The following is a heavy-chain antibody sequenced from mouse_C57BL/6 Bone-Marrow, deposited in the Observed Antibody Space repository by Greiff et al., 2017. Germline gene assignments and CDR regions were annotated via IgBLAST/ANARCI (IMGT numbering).Heavy chain of an antibody. V-gene: IGHV5-4*01. CDR3: ARGWLLRDYAMGY. CDR1: GFTFSSYA. J-gene: IGHJ4*01. Sequence: VQLKESGGGLVKPGGSLKLSCAASGFTFSSYAMSWVRQTPEKRLEWVATISDGGSYTYYPDNVKGRFTISRDNAKNNLYLQMSHLKSEDTAMYYCARGWLLRDYAMGYWGQGTSVTVSS. D-gene: IGHD2-3*01. CDR2: ISDGGSYT.